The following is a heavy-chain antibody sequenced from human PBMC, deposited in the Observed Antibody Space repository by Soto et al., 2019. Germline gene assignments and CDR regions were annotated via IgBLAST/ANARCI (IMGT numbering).Heavy chain of an antibody. D-gene: IGHD2-21*02. Sequence: ASVKVSCKASGYTFTSYGISWVRQAPGQGLEWMGWISAYNGNTNYAQKLQGRVTMTTDTSTSTAYMELRSLRSDDTAVYYCARVLVVVTEYYYYGMDVWGQGTTVTVSS. V-gene: IGHV1-18*04. CDR1: GYTFTSYG. CDR3: ARVLVVVTEYYYYGMDV. CDR2: ISAYNGNT. J-gene: IGHJ6*02.